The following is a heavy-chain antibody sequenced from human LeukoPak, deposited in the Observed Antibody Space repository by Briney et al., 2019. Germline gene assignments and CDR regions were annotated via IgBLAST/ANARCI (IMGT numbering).Heavy chain of an antibody. D-gene: IGHD2-15*01. Sequence: GASVKVSCKASGYTFTSYDINWVRQATGQGLEWMGWMNPNSGNTGYAQKFQGRVTMTRNTSISTAYMELSSLRSEDTAVYYCARDQGYCSGGNCYSVLDVWGKGTTVTVSS. V-gene: IGHV1-8*01. CDR1: GYTFTSYD. CDR2: MNPNSGNT. CDR3: ARDQGYCSGGNCYSVLDV. J-gene: IGHJ6*04.